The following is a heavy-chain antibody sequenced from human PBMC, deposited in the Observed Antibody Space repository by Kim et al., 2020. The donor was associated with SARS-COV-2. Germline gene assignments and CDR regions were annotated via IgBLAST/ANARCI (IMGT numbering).Heavy chain of an antibody. CDR1: GGSISSYY. Sequence: SETLSLTCTVSGGSISSYYWSWIRQPPGKGLEWIGYIYYSGRANYNPSLKSRVTISVDTSNNQFSLRLRSVTAADTAVYYCARSRFERITIFGVVIIAAMDVWGQGTTVTVSS. D-gene: IGHD3-3*01. J-gene: IGHJ6*02. V-gene: IGHV4-59*01. CDR3: ARSRFERITIFGVVIIAAMDV. CDR2: IYYSGRA.